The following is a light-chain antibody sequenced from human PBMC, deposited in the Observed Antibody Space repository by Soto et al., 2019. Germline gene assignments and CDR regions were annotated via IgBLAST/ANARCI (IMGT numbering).Light chain of an antibody. J-gene: IGLJ2*01. CDR3: CSYAASVV. Sequence: QSALTQPASVSGSPGQSITISCTGTNSDVGSYNLVSWYQQHPGEAPKLMIYEGSKRPSGVSNRFSGSKSGNTASLTITGLQAEDEADYYCCSYAASVVFGGGTKLTVL. V-gene: IGLV2-23*01. CDR2: EGS. CDR1: NSDVGSYNL.